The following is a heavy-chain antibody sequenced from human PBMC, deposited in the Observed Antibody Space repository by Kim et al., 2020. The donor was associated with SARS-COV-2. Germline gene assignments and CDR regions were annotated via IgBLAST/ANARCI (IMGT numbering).Heavy chain of an antibody. CDR3: AKILSVISSTPTFDY. D-gene: IGHD3-16*02. V-gene: IGHV3-30*02. Sequence: ADSVKGRFTNSGDNSKNTLYLQMNSLRAEDTAVYYCAKILSVISSTPTFDYWGQGTLVTVSS. J-gene: IGHJ4*02.